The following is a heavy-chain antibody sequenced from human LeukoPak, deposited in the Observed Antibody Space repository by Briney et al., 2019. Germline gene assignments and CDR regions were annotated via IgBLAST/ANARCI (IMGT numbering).Heavy chain of an antibody. CDR2: TYYRSKWYN. Sequence: SQTLSLTCAISGDSFSSNSAAWNWIRQSPSRGLEWLGRTYYRSKWYNDYAVSVKSRITINPDTSKNQFSLQLNSVTPEDTAVYYCARSVRCSSTSCYGSWFDPWGQGTLVTVSS. D-gene: IGHD2-2*01. J-gene: IGHJ5*02. V-gene: IGHV6-1*01. CDR1: GDSFSSNSAA. CDR3: ARSVRCSSTSCYGSWFDP.